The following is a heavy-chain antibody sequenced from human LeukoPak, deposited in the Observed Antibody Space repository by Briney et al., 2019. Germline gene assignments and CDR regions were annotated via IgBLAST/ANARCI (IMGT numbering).Heavy chain of an antibody. Sequence: PGGSLRLSCAASGFTFSNAWMSWVRQAPGKGLEWVSYISSSSSTIYYADSVKGRFTISRDNAKNSLYLQMNSLRAEDTAVYYCATLPVVPAARSLYYYYYYMDVWGKGTTVTVSS. J-gene: IGHJ6*03. CDR2: ISSSSSTI. CDR3: ATLPVVPAARSLYYYYYYMDV. CDR1: GFTFSNAW. V-gene: IGHV3-48*01. D-gene: IGHD2-2*01.